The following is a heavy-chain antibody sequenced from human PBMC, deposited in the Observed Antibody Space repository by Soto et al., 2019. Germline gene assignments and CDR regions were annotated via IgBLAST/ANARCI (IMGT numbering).Heavy chain of an antibody. J-gene: IGHJ4*02. CDR3: ASWRYGAY. D-gene: IGHD1-1*01. Sequence: QVQLVQSGAEVKKPGASVKVSCKASGYTFTTYGISWVRQAPGQGLEWVGWISAYSGNTKYAQKLQGRVTVTTDTSTSTAYMEVRSLRSDDTAVYYCASWRYGAYWGQGTLVTTSS. V-gene: IGHV1-18*01. CDR2: ISAYSGNT. CDR1: GYTFTTYG.